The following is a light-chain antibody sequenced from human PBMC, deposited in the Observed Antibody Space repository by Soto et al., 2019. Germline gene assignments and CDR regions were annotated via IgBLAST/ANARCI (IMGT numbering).Light chain of an antibody. CDR3: AAWDDDLHVWL. J-gene: IGLJ7*01. CDR1: DPNIGSTA. CDR2: SSN. V-gene: IGLV1-44*01. Sequence: QSVLTQPPSVSATPGQGVTLSCSGGDPNIGSTAVNWYQQVPGTAPKLLIYSSNQRPSGVPDRISGSKSGTSASLAISGLQSEDEADYYCAAWDDDLHVWLFGGGTQLTVL.